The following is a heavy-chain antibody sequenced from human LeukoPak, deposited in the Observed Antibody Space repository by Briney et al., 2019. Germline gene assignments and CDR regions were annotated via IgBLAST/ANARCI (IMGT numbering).Heavy chain of an antibody. CDR3: SKGQELDDGVFES. CDR1: RFTSIGFA. V-gene: IGHV3-23*01. D-gene: IGHD1-1*01. Sequence: GSPRLSSAASRFTSIGFAMTWVRDTPGEGLGWVSTIRANGGGTHYAESLRGRFTISRDNSKSTVYLQMNSLSAEDTAIYYCSKGQELDDGVFESWGRGTLVTVSS. J-gene: IGHJ5*01. CDR2: IRANGGGT.